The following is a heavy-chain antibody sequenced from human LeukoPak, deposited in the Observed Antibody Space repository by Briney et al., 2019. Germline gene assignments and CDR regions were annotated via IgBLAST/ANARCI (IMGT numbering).Heavy chain of an antibody. CDR1: GYTFTSYD. J-gene: IGHJ4*02. V-gene: IGHV1-8*01. CDR3: ARVHSSGWLYYFDY. D-gene: IGHD6-19*01. Sequence: GASVKVSCKASGYTFTSYDINWVRQATGQGLEWMGWMNPNSGNTGYAQKFQGRVTMTRNTSISTAYMELSSLRSEDTAVYYCARVHSSGWLYYFDYWGQGTLVTVSS. CDR2: MNPNSGNT.